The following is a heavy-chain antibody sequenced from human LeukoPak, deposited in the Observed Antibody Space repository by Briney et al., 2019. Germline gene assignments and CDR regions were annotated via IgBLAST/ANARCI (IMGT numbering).Heavy chain of an antibody. V-gene: IGHV1-18*01. D-gene: IGHD1-26*01. CDR1: GYTFTSYG. CDR2: ISAYNGNT. Sequence: VSVKVSCKASGYTFTSYGISWVRQAPGQGLEWMGWISAYNGNTNYAQKLQGRVTMTTDISTSTAYMELRSLRSDDTAVYYCAGSYSGSYAAFDIWGQGTMVTVSS. CDR3: AGSYSGSYAAFDI. J-gene: IGHJ3*02.